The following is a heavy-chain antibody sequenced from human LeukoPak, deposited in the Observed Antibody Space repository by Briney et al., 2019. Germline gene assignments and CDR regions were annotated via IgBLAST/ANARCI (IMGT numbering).Heavy chain of an antibody. CDR1: GGTFSSYA. CDR3: ASRISGIAVALSYYYYMDV. CDR2: IIPIFGTA. J-gene: IGHJ6*03. Sequence: SVKVSCKASGGTFSSYAISWVRQAPGQGLELMGGIIPIFGTANYAQKFQGRVTITADESTSTAYMELSSLRSEDTAVYYCASRISGIAVALSYYYYMDVWGKGTTVTVSS. V-gene: IGHV1-69*01. D-gene: IGHD6-19*01.